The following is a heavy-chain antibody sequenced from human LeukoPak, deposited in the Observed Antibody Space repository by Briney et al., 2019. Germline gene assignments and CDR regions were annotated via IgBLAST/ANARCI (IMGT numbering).Heavy chain of an antibody. CDR2: ISGSGGST. CDR3: AKRRGLELLYYYYMDV. D-gene: IGHD1-7*01. Sequence: GGSLRLSCAASGFTFSSYSMNWVRQAPGKGLEWVSAISGSGGSTYYADSVKGRFTISRDNSKNTLYLQMNSLRAEDTAVYYCAKRRGLELLYYYYMDVWGKGTTVTVSS. J-gene: IGHJ6*03. V-gene: IGHV3-23*01. CDR1: GFTFSSYS.